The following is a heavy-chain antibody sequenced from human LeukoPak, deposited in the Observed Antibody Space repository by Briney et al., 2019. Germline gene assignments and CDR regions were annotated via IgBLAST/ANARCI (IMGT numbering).Heavy chain of an antibody. CDR3: AGAMGAAGSYYFDY. J-gene: IGHJ4*02. Sequence: SETLSLTCAVYGGSFSGYYWSWIRQPPGKGLEWIGEINHSGSNNYNPSLKSRVTISVDTSKNQFSLKLSSVTAADTAVYYCAGAMGAAGSYYFDYWGQGTLVTVSS. CDR1: GGSFSGYY. CDR2: INHSGSN. D-gene: IGHD5-18*01. V-gene: IGHV4-34*01.